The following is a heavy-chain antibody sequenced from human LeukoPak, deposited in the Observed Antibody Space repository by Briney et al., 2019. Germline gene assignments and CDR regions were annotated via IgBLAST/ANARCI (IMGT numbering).Heavy chain of an antibody. D-gene: IGHD3-16*02. Sequence: GGSLRLSCAASGFTFSSYSMNWVRQAPGKGLEWVSYISSSSSTIYYADSVKGRFTISRDNAKNSLYLQMNSLRAEDTAVHYCARDQHLSASDAFDIWGQGTMVTVSS. V-gene: IGHV3-48*01. CDR2: ISSSSSTI. CDR1: GFTFSSYS. J-gene: IGHJ3*02. CDR3: ARDQHLSASDAFDI.